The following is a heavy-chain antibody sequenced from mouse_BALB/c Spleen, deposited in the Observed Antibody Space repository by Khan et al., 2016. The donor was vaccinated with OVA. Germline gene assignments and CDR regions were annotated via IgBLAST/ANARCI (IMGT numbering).Heavy chain of an antibody. V-gene: IGHV5-9*02. CDR2: IGGTGIYT. CDR1: GFAFSSYD. J-gene: IGHJ3*01. D-gene: IGHD2-10*01. Sequence: EVMLVESGGGLVKPGGSLKLSCAPSGFAFSSYDMSWVRQTPEKRLEWVATIGGTGIYTYYPDSVKGRFTISRDNARNTLYLQMSSLRSEDTALYYCARPSYYGNPWFTYWGQGTLVTVSA. CDR3: ARPSYYGNPWFTY.